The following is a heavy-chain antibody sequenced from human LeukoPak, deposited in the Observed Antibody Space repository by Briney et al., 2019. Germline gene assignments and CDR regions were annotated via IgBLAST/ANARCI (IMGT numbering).Heavy chain of an antibody. J-gene: IGHJ6*02. CDR3: ARAAGTGYYYYGMDV. Sequence: SETLSLTCDVSSGSISGYYWTWIRQPAGKGLEWIGRISATGITYYNPSLESRVTISLDTSNNQFSLKVTSVTAADTAVYYCARAAGTGYYYYGMDVWGQGTTVTVSS. CDR2: ISATGIT. V-gene: IGHV4-4*07. D-gene: IGHD6-13*01. CDR1: SGSISGYY.